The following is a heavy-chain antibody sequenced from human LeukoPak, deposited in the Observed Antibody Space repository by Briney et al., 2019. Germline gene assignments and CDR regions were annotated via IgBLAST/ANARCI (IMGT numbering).Heavy chain of an antibody. D-gene: IGHD5-24*01. CDR3: AKLDGYNHAFDV. CDR1: GGSSRSSGYY. V-gene: IGHV4-31*03. J-gene: IGHJ3*01. CDR2: IYYSGST. Sequence: SETLSLTRTVSGGSSRSSGYYWSWIRQHPGQGLEYIGYIYYSGSTYYNPSLRSRVTISIDTSKNQFSLKLSSVTAADTAVYFCAKLDGYNHAFDVWGQGTVVSVSS.